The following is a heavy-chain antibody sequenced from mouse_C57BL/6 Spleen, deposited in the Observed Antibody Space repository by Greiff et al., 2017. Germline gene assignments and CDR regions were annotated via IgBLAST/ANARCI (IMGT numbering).Heavy chain of an antibody. CDR1: GYAFSSYW. Sequence: QVQLQQSGAELVKPGASVKISCKASGYAFSSYWMNWVKQRPGKGLEWIGQIYPGDGDTNYNGKFKGKATLTADKSSSTAYMQLSSLTSEDSAVYFCASEGTAQAYFDYWGQGTTLTVSS. CDR2: IYPGDGDT. J-gene: IGHJ2*01. V-gene: IGHV1-80*01. D-gene: IGHD3-2*02. CDR3: ASEGTAQAYFDY.